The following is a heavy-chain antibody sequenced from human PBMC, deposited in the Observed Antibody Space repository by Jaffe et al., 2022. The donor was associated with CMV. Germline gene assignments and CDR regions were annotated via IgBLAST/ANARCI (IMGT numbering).Heavy chain of an antibody. J-gene: IGHJ4*02. V-gene: IGHV3-48*03. CDR2: ISSSGSTI. D-gene: IGHD5-12*01. CDR1: GFTFSSYE. Sequence: EVQLVESGGGLVQPGGSLRLSCAASGFTFSSYEMNWVRQAPGKGLEWVSYISSSGSTIYYADSVKGRFTISRDNAKNSLYLQMNSLRAEDTAVYYCARALGRSGYVHWGQGTLVTVSS. CDR3: ARALGRSGYVH.